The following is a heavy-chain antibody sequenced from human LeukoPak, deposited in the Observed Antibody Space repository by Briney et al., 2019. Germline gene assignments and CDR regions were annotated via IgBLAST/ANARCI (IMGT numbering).Heavy chain of an antibody. CDR3: ARDGYYDTSAYYYEVFQY. CDR2: INPKTGDT. CDR1: GYGFTGYP. J-gene: IGHJ4*02. V-gene: IGHV1-2*02. Sequence: GASVKVSCKASGYGFTGYPMHWVRQAPGQGLEWMGWINPKTGDTYYSQRFQGRVTMTRDTSINTAYMELRRLRSDDTAIYYCARDGYYDTSAYYYEVFQYWGQGALVTVSS. D-gene: IGHD3-22*01.